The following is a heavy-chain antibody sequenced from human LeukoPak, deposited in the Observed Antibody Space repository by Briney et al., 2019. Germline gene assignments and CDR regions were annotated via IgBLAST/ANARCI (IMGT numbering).Heavy chain of an antibody. CDR1: GGSISSYY. CDR2: IYYSGST. D-gene: IGHD1-1*01. CDR3: ARWRTTEGYYYSMDV. V-gene: IGHV4-59*01. Sequence: SETLSLTCTVSGGSISSYYWSWIRQPPGRGLEWIGYIYYSGSTNYNPSLKSRVTISVDTSKNQFSLKLSSVTAADTAVYYCARWRTTEGYYYSMDVWGQGTTVTVSS. J-gene: IGHJ6*02.